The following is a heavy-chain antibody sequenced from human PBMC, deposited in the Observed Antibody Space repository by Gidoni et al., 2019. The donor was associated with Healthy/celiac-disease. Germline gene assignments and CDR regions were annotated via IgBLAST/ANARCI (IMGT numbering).Heavy chain of an antibody. CDR2: IIGSYVST. D-gene: IGHD1-26*01. V-gene: IGHV3-23*01. CDR3: AKGPLRWEDWFAP. CDR1: GYPFSRSA. J-gene: IGHJ5*01. Sequence: EVQLSASGGGLVQSGGFLRLSCASSGYPFSRSAMSWVRRAPGKGLGWASAIIGSYVSTYHANSVKGRYTISKDKSKNTLYLQTNSLSAEDTAVYYCAKGPLRWEDWFAPWGQRTLGTVSS.